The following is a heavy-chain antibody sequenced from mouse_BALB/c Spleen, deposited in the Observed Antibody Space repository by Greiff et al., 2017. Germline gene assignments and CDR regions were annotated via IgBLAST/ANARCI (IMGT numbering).Heavy chain of an antibody. Sequence: EVKLVESGGGLVKPGGSLKLSCAASGFTFSSYAMSWVRQTPEKRLEWVASISSGGSTYYPDSVKDRFTISRDNARNILYLQMSSLRSEDTAMYYCARRGLREGYYFDYWGQGTTLTVSS. D-gene: IGHD3-1*01. CDR2: ISSGGST. CDR3: ARRGLREGYYFDY. CDR1: GFTFSSYA. V-gene: IGHV5-6-5*01. J-gene: IGHJ2*01.